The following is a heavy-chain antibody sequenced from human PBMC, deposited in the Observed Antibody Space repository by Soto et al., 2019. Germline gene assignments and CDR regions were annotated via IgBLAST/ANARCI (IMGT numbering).Heavy chain of an antibody. V-gene: IGHV3-48*01. CDR3: VREYDSGSYYYGMDV. Sequence: GGSLRLSCAASGFIFSTYSMNWVRQAPGKGLEWVSYISSSSGTIHYADSVKGRFTISRDNAKNSLYLQMNSLRAEDTAVYYCVREYDSGSYYYGMDVWGQGTTVTVSS. CDR2: ISSSSGTI. CDR1: GFIFSTYS. J-gene: IGHJ6*02. D-gene: IGHD3-10*01.